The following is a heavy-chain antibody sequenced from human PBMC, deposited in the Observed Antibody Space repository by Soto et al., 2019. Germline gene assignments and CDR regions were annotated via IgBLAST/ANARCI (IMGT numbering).Heavy chain of an antibody. Sequence: ASVKVSCKASGYTFTGYYMHWVRQAPGQGLEWMGWINPNSGGTNYAQKFQGRVTMTRDTSISTAYMELGRLRSDDTAVYYCARRYCSSTSLCYYYGMDVWGQGTTVTVSS. CDR3: ARRYCSSTSLCYYYGMDV. J-gene: IGHJ6*02. D-gene: IGHD2-2*01. V-gene: IGHV1-2*02. CDR1: GYTFTGYY. CDR2: INPNSGGT.